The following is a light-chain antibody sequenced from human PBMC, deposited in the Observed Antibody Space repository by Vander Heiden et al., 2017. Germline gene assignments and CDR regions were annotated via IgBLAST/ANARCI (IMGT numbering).Light chain of an antibody. J-gene: IGLJ3*02. CDR3: QSYDSSNPWV. Sequence: FMLTQPHSVSESPGKTVTISCTRSSGRIASNYVQGYQQRPGSSPTTVIYEDNQRPSGVPDRFSGSIDRSSNSASLTISGLKTEDEADYYCQSYDSSNPWVFGGGTKLTVL. CDR1: SGRIASNY. CDR2: EDN. V-gene: IGLV6-57*01.